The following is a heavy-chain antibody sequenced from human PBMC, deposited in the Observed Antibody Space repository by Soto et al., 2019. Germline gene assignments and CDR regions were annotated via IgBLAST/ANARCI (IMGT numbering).Heavy chain of an antibody. D-gene: IGHD2-21*02. Sequence: ASVKVSCKASGGTFSSYAISWVRQAPGQGLEWMGGIIPIFGTANYAQKFQGRVTITADESTSTAYMELSSLRSEDTAVYYCARGLAYCGGDGYSIWGQGTMVTVSS. CDR1: GGTFSSYA. CDR2: IIPIFGTA. CDR3: ARGLAYCGGDGYSI. V-gene: IGHV1-69*13. J-gene: IGHJ3*02.